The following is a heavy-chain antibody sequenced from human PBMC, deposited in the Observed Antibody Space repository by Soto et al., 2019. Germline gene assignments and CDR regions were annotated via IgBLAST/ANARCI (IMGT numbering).Heavy chain of an antibody. V-gene: IGHV1-2*02. J-gene: IGHJ4*02. CDR3: ARLGKGVIAARPPFDY. D-gene: IGHD6-6*01. CDR2: INPNSGGT. Sequence: QVQLVQSGAEVKKPGASVKVSCKASGYTFTGYYMHWVRQAPGQGLEWMGWINPNSGGTNYAQKFQGRVTMTRDTSISTAYMELSRLRSDDTAVYCCARLGKGVIAARPPFDYWGQGTLVTVSS. CDR1: GYTFTGYY.